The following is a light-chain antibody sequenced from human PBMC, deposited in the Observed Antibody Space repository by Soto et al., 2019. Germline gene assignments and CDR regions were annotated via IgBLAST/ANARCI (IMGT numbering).Light chain of an antibody. CDR3: QQHGT. V-gene: IGKV3-20*01. CDR1: QSVSSSY. J-gene: IGKJ1*01. CDR2: GAS. Sequence: EIVLTQSPGTLSLSPGERATLSCRASQSVSSSYLAWYQQKPGQAPRLLIYGASSRATGIPDRFSGSGSGTDFTLTISRLEPEDVAVYYCQQHGTFGQGTKLDIK.